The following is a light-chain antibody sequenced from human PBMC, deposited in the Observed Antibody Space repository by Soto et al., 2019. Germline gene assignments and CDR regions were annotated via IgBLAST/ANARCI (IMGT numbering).Light chain of an antibody. CDR2: AAS. CDR1: QAINNY. V-gene: IGKV1-27*01. Sequence: DVQMTQSPSSLSASVGDRVTITCRASQAINNYLAWYQQKPGEIPKVLIYAASTLKTGVPSRFSGSGSGTDFTLTISSLQPEDVATYYCQKYNVAPFTFGPGTRVDLK. CDR3: QKYNVAPFT. J-gene: IGKJ3*01.